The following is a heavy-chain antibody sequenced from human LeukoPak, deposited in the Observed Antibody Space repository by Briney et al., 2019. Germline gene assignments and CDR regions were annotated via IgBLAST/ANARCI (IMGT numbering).Heavy chain of an antibody. Sequence: SVKVSCKASGYTFTSYGISWVRQAPGQGLEWVGWISAYNGNTKYAQRLQGRVTMTTDTSTTTAYVELRSLRSDDTAVYYCARDLLQYFDWLTMAGYWGQGTLVSVSS. D-gene: IGHD3-9*01. J-gene: IGHJ4*02. V-gene: IGHV1-18*01. CDR1: GYTFTSYG. CDR3: ARDLLQYFDWLTMAGY. CDR2: ISAYNGNT.